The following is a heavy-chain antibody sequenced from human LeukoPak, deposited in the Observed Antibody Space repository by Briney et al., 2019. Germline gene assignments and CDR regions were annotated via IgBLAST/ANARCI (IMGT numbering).Heavy chain of an antibody. CDR3: AGGTGMDV. D-gene: IGHD1-1*01. CDR1: GVTFSSSW. V-gene: IGHV3-7*05. CDR2: IKQDGSEK. J-gene: IGHJ6*02. Sequence: GWSLRLSCAASGVTFSSSWMSWVRQAPGKGVEWVATIKQDGSEKYSVDFVKGRFSISRDNAKNSLYLQMNSLGGDDTAVYYCAGGTGMDVWGQGTTVTVSS.